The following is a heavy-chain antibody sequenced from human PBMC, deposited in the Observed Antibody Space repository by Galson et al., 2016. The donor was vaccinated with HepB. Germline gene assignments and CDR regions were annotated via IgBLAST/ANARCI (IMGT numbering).Heavy chain of an antibody. V-gene: IGHV5-10-1*01. CDR2: IDPSDSYT. J-gene: IGHJ4*02. CDR1: GYRFTNYW. CDR3: ARQDDTDYYDSGSYYKGVDY. D-gene: IGHD3-10*01. Sequence: QSGAEVKKPGESLRISCKGSGYRFTNYWISWVRQMPGKGLEYMGRIDPSDSYTNYSPSFQGHVTISADKSISTAYLQWSSLKTSDTAMYYCARQDDTDYYDSGSYYKGVDYWGQGTLVTVSS.